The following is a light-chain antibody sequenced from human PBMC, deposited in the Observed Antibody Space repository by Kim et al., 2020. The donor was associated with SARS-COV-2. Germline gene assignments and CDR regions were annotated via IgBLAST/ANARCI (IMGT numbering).Light chain of an antibody. V-gene: IGLV3-21*04. Sequence: SYELTQPPSMSVAPGKTASISCGGDSIGNKGVHWYQQKAGQAPVLVISYDNNRPSGIPERFSGSNSENTATLTISRVEAGDEADYYCQVWDRSRNHVVFG. CDR1: SIGNKG. J-gene: IGLJ2*01. CDR3: QVWDRSRNHVV. CDR2: YDN.